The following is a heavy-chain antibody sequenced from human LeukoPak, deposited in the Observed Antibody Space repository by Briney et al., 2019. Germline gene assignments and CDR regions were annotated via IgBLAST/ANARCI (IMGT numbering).Heavy chain of an antibody. CDR1: GXTFSDYT. J-gene: IGHJ4*02. D-gene: IGHD6-19*01. CDR2: IGSVTTYI. V-gene: IGHV3-21*01. Sequence: PGGSLRLSCAASGXTFSDYTMNWVRQAPGKGLEWVSSIGSVTTYIYYADSVKGRFTISRDNAKNSLSLQMNSLRAEDTAVYYCARAIAVAGPYYFDYWGQGTLVTVSS. CDR3: ARAIAVAGPYYFDY.